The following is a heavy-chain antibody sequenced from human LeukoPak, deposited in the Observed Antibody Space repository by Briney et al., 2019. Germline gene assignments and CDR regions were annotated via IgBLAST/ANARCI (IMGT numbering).Heavy chain of an antibody. CDR1: AYSLSSGYR. V-gene: IGHV4-38-2*01. CDR3: ARYRDGHTPSDH. D-gene: IGHD5-24*01. CDR2: IYHSGIT. J-gene: IGHJ4*02. Sequence: PSETLSLTCAVSAYSLSSGYRWGWIRQPPGRGLAWLGSIYHSGITYYNPSLKSRVTISVDTSNNQFSLELTSVTAADTAVYYCARYRDGHTPSDHWGQGTLVTVSS.